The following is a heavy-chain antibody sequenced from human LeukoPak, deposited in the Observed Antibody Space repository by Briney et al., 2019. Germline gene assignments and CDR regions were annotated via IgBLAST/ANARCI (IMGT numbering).Heavy chain of an antibody. V-gene: IGHV4-34*01. J-gene: IGHJ5*02. D-gene: IGHD3-3*01. CDR2: INQSGTT. CDR1: GESLSGYY. CDR3: ARDDSTIFGWFDP. Sequence: SETLSLTCAVYGESLSGYYWSWIRQPPGKGLEWIGEINQSGTTNYNPSLKSRVTISVDTSKNQFSLKLSSVTAADTAVYYCARDDSTIFGWFDPWGQGTLVTVSS.